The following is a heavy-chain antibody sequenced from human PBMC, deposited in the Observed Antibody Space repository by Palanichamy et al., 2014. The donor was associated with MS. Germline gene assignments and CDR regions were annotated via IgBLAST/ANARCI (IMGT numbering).Heavy chain of an antibody. CDR2: INAGNGNT. V-gene: IGHV1-3*01. Sequence: QVQLVQSGAEVKKPGASVKVSCKASGYTFTSYAMHWVRQAPGQRLEWMGWINAGNGNTKYSQKFQGRVTITRDTSATIAYMELSSLRSEDTAVYYCARNGGNGDFAINYWGQGTLVTVSS. CDR1: GYTFTSYA. D-gene: IGHD4-17*01. J-gene: IGHJ4*02. CDR3: ARNGGNGDFAINY.